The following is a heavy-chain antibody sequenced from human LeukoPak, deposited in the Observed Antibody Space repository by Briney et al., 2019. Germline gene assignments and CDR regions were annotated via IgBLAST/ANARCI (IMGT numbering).Heavy chain of an antibody. Sequence: GGSLSLSCAASRFTFSSYSMNWVRQAPGKGLEWVSSIGSSSSYIYYADSVKGRFTISRDNAKNSLYLQMNSLRAEDTAVYYCARDYSSGWYANMDVWGKGTTVTVSS. CDR3: ARDYSSGWYANMDV. CDR1: RFTFSSYS. V-gene: IGHV3-21*01. D-gene: IGHD6-19*01. CDR2: IGSSSSYI. J-gene: IGHJ6*03.